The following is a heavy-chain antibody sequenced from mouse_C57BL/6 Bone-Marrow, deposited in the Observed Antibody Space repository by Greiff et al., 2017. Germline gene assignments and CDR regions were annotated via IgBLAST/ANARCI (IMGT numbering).Heavy chain of an antibody. J-gene: IGHJ3*01. Sequence: EVHLVASGGGLVKPGGSLTLSCAASGFTFSDYGMHWVRPAPEKGLEWVAYISSGSSTIYYADTVKGRFTISRDNAKNTLFLQMTSLRSEDTAMYYCARPLYYGNYWFAYWGQGTLVTVSA. V-gene: IGHV5-17*01. D-gene: IGHD2-1*01. CDR1: GFTFSDYG. CDR3: ARPLYYGNYWFAY. CDR2: ISSGSSTI.